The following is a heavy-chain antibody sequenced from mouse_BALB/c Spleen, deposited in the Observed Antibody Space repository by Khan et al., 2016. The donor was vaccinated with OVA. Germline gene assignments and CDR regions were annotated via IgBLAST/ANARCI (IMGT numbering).Heavy chain of an antibody. J-gene: IGHJ1*01. CDR3: ARRGYYADFWFFDV. D-gene: IGHD2-3*01. Sequence: EVQLQQSGPELVKPGASVKISCKTSGYTFTEYTMHWVKQSHGKSLEWIGRINPNNGGTSYNQKFKGKATLTVDTSSTTAYMELSNLTSEDAAVYYGARRGYYADFWFFDVWGAGTTVTVSS. CDR1: GYTFTEYT. CDR2: INPNNGGT. V-gene: IGHV1-22*01.